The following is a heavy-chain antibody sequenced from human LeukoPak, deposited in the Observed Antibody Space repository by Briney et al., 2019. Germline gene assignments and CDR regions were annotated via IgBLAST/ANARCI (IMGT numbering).Heavy chain of an antibody. CDR2: IRYDGSNK. V-gene: IGHV3-30*02. CDR3: AKDLIAADPYYFDY. J-gene: IGHJ4*02. CDR1: GFTFSSYG. D-gene: IGHD6-13*01. Sequence: GGSLRLSCAASGFTFSSYGMHWVRQAPGKGLEWVAFIRYDGSNKYYADSVKGRFTISRDNSKNTLYLQMNSLRAEDMAVYYCAKDLIAADPYYFDYWGQGTLVTVSS.